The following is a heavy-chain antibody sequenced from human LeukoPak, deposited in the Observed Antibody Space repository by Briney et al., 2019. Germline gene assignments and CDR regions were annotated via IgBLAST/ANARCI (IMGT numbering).Heavy chain of an antibody. Sequence: GESLKISCKGSGYNFATNWIGWVRQMPGKGLEWMGRIDPSDSYTNYSPSFQGHVTISADKSIHTAYLQWSSLKASDTAMYYCARHVDTAMATFDYWGQGTLVTVSS. J-gene: IGHJ4*02. CDR3: ARHVDTAMATFDY. CDR2: IDPSDSYT. CDR1: GYNFATNW. V-gene: IGHV5-10-1*01. D-gene: IGHD5-18*01.